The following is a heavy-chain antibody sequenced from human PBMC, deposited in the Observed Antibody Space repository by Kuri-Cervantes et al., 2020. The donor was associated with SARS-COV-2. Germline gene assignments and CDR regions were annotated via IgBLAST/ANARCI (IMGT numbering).Heavy chain of an antibody. V-gene: IGHV3-21*01. J-gene: IGHJ4*02. CDR1: GFTFDNYA. CDR2: IEKNGRVT. CDR3: ARDMTVVVPAAIFGRLRGGYFDY. Sequence: GESLKISCAASGFTFDNYAMTWFRQAPGKGLEWVSTIEKNGRVTFYADSVKGRFTISRDNAKNSLYLQMNSLRAEDTAVYYCARDMTVVVPAAIFGRLRGGYFDYWGQGTLVTVSS. D-gene: IGHD2-2*01.